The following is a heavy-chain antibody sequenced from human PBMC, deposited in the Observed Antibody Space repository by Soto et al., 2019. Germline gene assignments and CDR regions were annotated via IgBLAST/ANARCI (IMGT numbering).Heavy chain of an antibody. D-gene: IGHD2-15*01. V-gene: IGHV4-31*03. CDR1: GGSISRGGYY. J-gene: IGHJ5*02. CDR3: ARDYRLTVYCTGGSCYSGFDP. Sequence: PSEILSLTCTVSGGSISRGGYYWNWIRKNPGKGLEWIGYIYYSGSTYYNPSLKSRVTISVDTSKNQFSLKLSSVTAADTAVYYCARDYRLTVYCTGGSCYSGFDPWGQGTLVTVSS. CDR2: IYYSGST.